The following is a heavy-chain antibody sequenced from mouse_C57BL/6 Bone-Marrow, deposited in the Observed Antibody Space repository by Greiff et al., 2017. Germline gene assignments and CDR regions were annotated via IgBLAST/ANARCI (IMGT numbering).Heavy chain of an antibody. CDR3: ARVRWLRYYAMDY. J-gene: IGHJ4*01. D-gene: IGHD2-2*01. V-gene: IGHV5-17*01. Sequence: DVKLVESGGGLVKPGGSLKLSCAASGFTFSDYGMHWVRQAPEKGLEWVAYISSGSSTIYYADTVKGRFTISRDNAQNTLFLQITSLRSEDTAMYYCARVRWLRYYAMDYWGQGTSVTVSS. CDR1: GFTFSDYG. CDR2: ISSGSSTI.